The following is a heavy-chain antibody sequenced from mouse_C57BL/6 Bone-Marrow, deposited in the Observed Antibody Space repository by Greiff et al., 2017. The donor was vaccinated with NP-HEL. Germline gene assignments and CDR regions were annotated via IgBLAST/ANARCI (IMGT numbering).Heavy chain of an antibody. V-gene: IGHV1-82*01. J-gene: IGHJ1*03. CDR2: IYPGDGDT. D-gene: IGHD1-2*01. Sequence: VQVVESGPELVKPGASVKISCKASGYAFSSSWMNWVKQRPGKGLEWIGRIYPGDGDTNYNGKFKGKATLTADKSSSPAYMQLSSLTSEDSAVYFCARSLLRYFEVWGTGTTVTVSS. CDR3: ARSLLRYFEV. CDR1: GYAFSSSW.